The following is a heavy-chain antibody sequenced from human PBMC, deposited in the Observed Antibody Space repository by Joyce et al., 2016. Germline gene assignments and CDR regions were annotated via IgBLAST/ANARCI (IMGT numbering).Heavy chain of an antibody. CDR2: IWSDGTNK. V-gene: IGHV3-33*01. D-gene: IGHD1-26*01. Sequence: QVQLVESGGGVVQPGRSLRLSCAASGFTFSSYGMHWVRQAPGKGLEWVAFIWSDGTNKYYADSVKGRFTISRDNSKNTLYLQSNSLRAEDTAVYYCARSDTQYGLGWGDYWGQGTLVTVSS. CDR1: GFTFSSYG. J-gene: IGHJ4*02. CDR3: ARSDTQYGLGWGDY.